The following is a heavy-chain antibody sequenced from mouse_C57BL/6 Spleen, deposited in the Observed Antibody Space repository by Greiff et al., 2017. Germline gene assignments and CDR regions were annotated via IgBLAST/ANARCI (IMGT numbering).Heavy chain of an antibody. V-gene: IGHV1-50*01. CDR2: IDPSDSYT. CDR3: ARWGHDGAY. CDR1: GYTFTSYW. D-gene: IGHD2-12*01. Sequence: QVQLQQSGAELVKPGASVKLSCKASGYTFTSYWMQWVKQRPGQGLEWIGEIDPSDSYTNYNQKFKGKATLTVDTSSSTAYMQLSSLTSEDSAVYYCARWGHDGAYWGQGTLVTVSA. J-gene: IGHJ3*01.